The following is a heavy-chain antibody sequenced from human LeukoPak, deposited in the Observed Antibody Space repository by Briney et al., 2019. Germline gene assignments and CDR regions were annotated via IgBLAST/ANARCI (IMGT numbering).Heavy chain of an antibody. CDR3: ERDGIAAAGTKTEYYYYYYMDV. D-gene: IGHD6-13*01. V-gene: IGHV4-4*07. CDR1: GGSISSYY. J-gene: IGHJ6*03. CDR2: IYTSGST. Sequence: SETLSLTCTVSGGSISSYYWSWIRQPAGKGLEWIGRIYTSGSTNYNPSLKSQVTMSVDTSKNQFSLKLSSVSAADTAVYYCERDGIAAAGTKTEYYYYYYMDVWGKGTTVTVS.